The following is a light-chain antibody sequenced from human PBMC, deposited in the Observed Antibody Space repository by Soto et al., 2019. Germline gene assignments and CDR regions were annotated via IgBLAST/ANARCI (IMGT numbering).Light chain of an antibody. CDR1: SSDVGGYNY. CDR2: EVS. Sequence: QSVLTQPPSASGSPGQSVTIACTGTSSDVGGYNYVSWYQEHPGKAPKVIIYEVSKRPSGVPDRFSGYKSGNTASLTVSGLRSEDEADYYCAAWDDSLSGHVFGSGTKV. J-gene: IGLJ1*01. CDR3: AAWDDSLSGHV. V-gene: IGLV2-8*01.